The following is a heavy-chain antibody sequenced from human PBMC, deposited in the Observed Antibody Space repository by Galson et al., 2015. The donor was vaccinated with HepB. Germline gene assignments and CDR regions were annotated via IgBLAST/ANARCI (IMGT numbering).Heavy chain of an antibody. V-gene: IGHV5-51*01. CDR1: GYSFTSYW. D-gene: IGHD6-13*01. CDR3: ARHGFYSSSWYDAFDI. J-gene: IGHJ3*02. Sequence: QSGAEVKKPGESLKISCKGSGYSFTSYWIGWVRQMPGKGLEWMGIIYPGDSDTRYSPSFQGQVTISADKSISTAYLQWSSLKASDTAMYYCARHGFYSSSWYDAFDIWGQGTMVTVSS. CDR2: IYPGDSDT.